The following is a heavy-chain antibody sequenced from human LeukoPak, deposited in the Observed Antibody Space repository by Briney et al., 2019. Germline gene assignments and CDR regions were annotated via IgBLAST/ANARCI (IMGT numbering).Heavy chain of an antibody. Sequence: SETLSLTCAVSGGSISSGGYSWSWIRQPPGKGLEWIGYIYHSGSTYYNPSLKSRVTISVDRSKNQFSLKLGSVTAADTAVYYCARQGLSYYSNYVDYWGQGTLVTVSS. CDR1: GGSISSGGYS. D-gene: IGHD1-26*01. V-gene: IGHV4-30-2*01. CDR3: ARQGLSYYSNYVDY. CDR2: IYHSGST. J-gene: IGHJ4*02.